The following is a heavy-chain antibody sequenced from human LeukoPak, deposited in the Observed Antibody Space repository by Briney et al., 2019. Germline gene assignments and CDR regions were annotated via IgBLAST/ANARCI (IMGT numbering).Heavy chain of an antibody. CDR3: ARRPSGLQSRGLDV. CDR1: GFIVSDDY. Sequence: GGSLRLSCAAAGFIVSDDYMTWVRQAPGKGREWGSVLYIGGSTYYSASVKGRFTISRDNSNNTVYLQMNTLRADDTALYFCARRPSGLQSRGLDVWGPGTTVTVSS. J-gene: IGHJ6*02. V-gene: IGHV3-66*01. CDR2: LYIGGST.